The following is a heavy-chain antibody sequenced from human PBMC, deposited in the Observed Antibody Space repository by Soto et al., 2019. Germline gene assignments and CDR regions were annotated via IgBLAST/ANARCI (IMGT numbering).Heavy chain of an antibody. J-gene: IGHJ4*02. D-gene: IGHD6-13*01. Sequence: LSLPCAITGDSVFSNSDAWNSTRQSPSRGLEGLGRTSCRSKRYNDYAVSVKSLITINPDTSKNQFSLQLNAVSPEDTAVDYCAREGIAAAGTYGYWGQGTLVTVSS. CDR3: AREGIAAAGTYGY. V-gene: IGHV6-1*01. CDR1: GDSVFSNSDA. CDR2: TSCRSKRYN.